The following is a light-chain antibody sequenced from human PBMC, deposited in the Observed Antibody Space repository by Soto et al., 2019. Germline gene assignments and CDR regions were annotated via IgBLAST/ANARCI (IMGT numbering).Light chain of an antibody. CDR3: QEYNDYWT. V-gene: IGKV1-5*01. CDR2: DVS. Sequence: DIQMTQSPSTLSASVGDKVTITCRASQTISTWLAWYQQKPGKAPKLLIYDVSSLESGVPSRFSGSGSGTEFTLTINSLQADDFATYYCQEYNDYWTFGQGTKVDIK. J-gene: IGKJ1*01. CDR1: QTISTW.